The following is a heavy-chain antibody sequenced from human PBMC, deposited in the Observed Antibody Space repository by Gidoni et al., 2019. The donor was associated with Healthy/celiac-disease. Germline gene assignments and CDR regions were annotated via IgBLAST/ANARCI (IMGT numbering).Heavy chain of an antibody. CDR3: ARHEVEMATIGAFDI. CDR1: GYSFTSYW. J-gene: IGHJ3*02. CDR2: IYPCDSDT. V-gene: IGHV5-51*01. Sequence: EVQLVHSGAEVKQPGESLKISCKGSGYSFTSYWIDWVRQMPGKSLEWMGIIYPCDSDTRYSPSFQGQVTISADKSISTAYLQWSSLKASDTAMYYCARHEVEMATIGAFDIWGQGTMVTVSS. D-gene: IGHD2-21*01.